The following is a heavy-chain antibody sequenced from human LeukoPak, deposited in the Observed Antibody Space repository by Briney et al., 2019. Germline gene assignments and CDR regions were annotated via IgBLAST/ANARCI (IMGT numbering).Heavy chain of an antibody. CDR1: GYSISSGYY. CDR2: IYTSGST. J-gene: IGHJ4*02. V-gene: IGHV4-38-2*01. Sequence: SETLSLTCAVSGYSISSGYYWGWIRQPPRKGLDWIGRIYTSGSTNYNPSLKSRVTISVDTSKNQFSLKLSSVTAADTAVYYCARGHMDTAMDRWGQGTLVTVSS. D-gene: IGHD5-18*01. CDR3: ARGHMDTAMDR.